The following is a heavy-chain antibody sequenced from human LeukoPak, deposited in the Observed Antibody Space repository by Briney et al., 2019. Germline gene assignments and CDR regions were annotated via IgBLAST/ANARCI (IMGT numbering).Heavy chain of an antibody. Sequence: GASVKVSCKASGYTFTSYYMHWVRQAPGQGLEWMGIINPSGGSTSYAQKFQGRVTMTRDTSTSTVYMELSSLRSEDTAVYYCARVRNCGGDCFAFDIWGQGTMVTVSS. D-gene: IGHD2-21*02. V-gene: IGHV1-46*01. J-gene: IGHJ3*02. CDR1: GYTFTSYY. CDR2: INPSGGST. CDR3: ARVRNCGGDCFAFDI.